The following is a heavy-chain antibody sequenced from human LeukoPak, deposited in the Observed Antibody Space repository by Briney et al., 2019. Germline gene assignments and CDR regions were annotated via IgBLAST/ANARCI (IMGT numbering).Heavy chain of an antibody. Sequence: VASVKVSCKVSGYTLTELSMHWVRQAPGKGLEWMGGFDPEDGETIYAQKFQGRVTMTEDTSTDTAYMELSSLRSEDTAVYYCATPYYYDSSGYYGRGSFDYWGQGTLVTVSS. CDR3: ATPYYYDSSGYYGRGSFDY. CDR1: GYTLTELS. J-gene: IGHJ4*02. V-gene: IGHV1-24*01. CDR2: FDPEDGET. D-gene: IGHD3-22*01.